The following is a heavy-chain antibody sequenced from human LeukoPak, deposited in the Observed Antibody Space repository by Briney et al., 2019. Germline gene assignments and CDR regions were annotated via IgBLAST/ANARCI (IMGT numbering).Heavy chain of an antibody. J-gene: IGHJ4*02. CDR1: GGSISSSSYY. D-gene: IGHD6-19*01. CDR2: IYYSGST. Sequence: SEALSLTCTVSGGSISSSSYYWGWIRQPPGKGLEWIGSIYYSGSTYYNPSLKSRVTISVDTSKNQFSLKLSSVTAADTAVYYCASRAVADDYWGQGTLVTVSS. V-gene: IGHV4-39*07. CDR3: ASRAVADDY.